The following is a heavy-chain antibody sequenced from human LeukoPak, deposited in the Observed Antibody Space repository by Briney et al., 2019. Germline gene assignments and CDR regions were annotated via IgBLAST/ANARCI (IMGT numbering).Heavy chain of an antibody. D-gene: IGHD3-3*01. CDR2: INPNSGGT. CDR1: GGTFSSYA. V-gene: IGHV1-2*02. CDR3: ASLEYYDFWGGYYQFDY. Sequence: ASVKVSCKASGGTFSSYAISWVRQAPGQGLEWMGWINPNSGGTNYAQKFQGRVTMTRDTSISTAYMELSRLRSDDTAVYYCASLEYYDFWGGYYQFDYWGQGTLVTVSS. J-gene: IGHJ4*02.